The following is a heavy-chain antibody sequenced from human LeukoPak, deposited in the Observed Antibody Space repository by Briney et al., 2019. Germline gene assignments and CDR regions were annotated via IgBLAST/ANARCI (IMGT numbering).Heavy chain of an antibody. V-gene: IGHV3-74*01. CDR1: GFTFSRYW. D-gene: IGHD3-16*01. CDR3: GRGGSYGDY. J-gene: IGHJ4*02. Sequence: PGGSLRLSCAASGFTFSRYWMHWVRQVPGKGLVWVSRVNPDGSSITCADSVKGRFTSSRDNAKNTLYLQMNRLRVEDTAVYYCGRGGSYGDYWGQGILVTVSS. CDR2: VNPDGSSI.